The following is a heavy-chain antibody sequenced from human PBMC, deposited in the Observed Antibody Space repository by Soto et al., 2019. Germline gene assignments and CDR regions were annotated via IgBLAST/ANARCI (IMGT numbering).Heavy chain of an antibody. CDR3: ARSQGSSTSLEIYYYYYYGMDV. V-gene: IGHV1-69*01. CDR1: GGTFSSYA. CDR2: IIPISGTA. J-gene: IGHJ6*02. D-gene: IGHD2-2*01. Sequence: QVQLVQSGAEVKKPGSSVKVSCKASGGTFSSYAISWVRQAPGQGLEWMGGIIPISGTANYAQKFQGRVTSTADASPSTASMELSSLRSEDTAVYYCARSQGSSTSLEIYYYYYYGMDVWGQGTTVTVSS.